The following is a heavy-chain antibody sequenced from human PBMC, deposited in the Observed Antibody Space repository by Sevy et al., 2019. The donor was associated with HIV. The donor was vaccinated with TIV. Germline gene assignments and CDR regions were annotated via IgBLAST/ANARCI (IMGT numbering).Heavy chain of an antibody. CDR2: INPSGGST. J-gene: IGHJ3*02. V-gene: IGHV1-46*01. CDR1: GYTFTSYY. D-gene: IGHD3-22*01. CDR3: ARDNYDSSGYHPGRAFDI. Sequence: ASVKVSCKASGYTFTSYYMHWVRQAPGQGLEWMGIINPSGGSTSYAQKFQGRVTMTRDTSTSTVYMELSSLGSEDTDVYSCARDNYDSSGYHPGRAFDIWGQGTMVTVSS.